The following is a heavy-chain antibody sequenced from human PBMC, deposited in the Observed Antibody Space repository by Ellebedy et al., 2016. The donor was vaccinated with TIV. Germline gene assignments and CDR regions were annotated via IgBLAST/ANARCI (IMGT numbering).Heavy chain of an antibody. CDR1: GGSISIYY. V-gene: IGHV4-59*12. D-gene: IGHD4-17*01. CDR3: AREIGDYETKFDY. J-gene: IGHJ4*02. Sequence: MPSETLSLTCTVSGGSISIYYWSWIRQPPGKGLEWIGYIYFSGSTNYNPSLKSRVTISVDSSKNQFSLNLSSVTAADTAVYYCAREIGDYETKFDYWGQGTLVTVSS. CDR2: IYFSGST.